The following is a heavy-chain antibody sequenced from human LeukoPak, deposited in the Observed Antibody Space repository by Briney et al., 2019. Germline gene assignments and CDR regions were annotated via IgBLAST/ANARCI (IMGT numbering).Heavy chain of an antibody. CDR1: GGTFSSYA. CDR2: IIPIFGTA. J-gene: IGHJ5*02. D-gene: IGHD3-3*01. Sequence: APVKVSCKASGGTFSSYAISWVRQAPGQGLEWMGGIIPIFGTANYAQKFQGRVTITTDESTSTAYMELSSLRSEDTAVYYCARVLVRRFLEWFQFDPWGQGTLVTVSS. CDR3: ARVLVRRFLEWFQFDP. V-gene: IGHV1-69*05.